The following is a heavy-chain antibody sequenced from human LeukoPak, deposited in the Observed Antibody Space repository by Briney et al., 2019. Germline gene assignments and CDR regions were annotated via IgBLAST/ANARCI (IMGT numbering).Heavy chain of an antibody. Sequence: ASMKVSCKASGYRFTTYGISWVRQAPGQGLEWMGWISTYNDKKDYAQKFQGRVTMTTDTSTTTAYMELGSLRSDDTAVYYCARHSGSYAFDYWGQGTLVTVSS. CDR3: ARHSGSYAFDY. D-gene: IGHD1-26*01. CDR2: ISTYNDKK. CDR1: GYRFTTYG. J-gene: IGHJ4*02. V-gene: IGHV1-18*01.